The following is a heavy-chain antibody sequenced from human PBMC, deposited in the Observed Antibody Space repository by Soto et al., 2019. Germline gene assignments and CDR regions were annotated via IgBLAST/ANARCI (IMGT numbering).Heavy chain of an antibody. D-gene: IGHD4-17*01. CDR2: ISYDGSNK. Sequence: QVQLVESGGGVVQPGRSLRLSCAASGFTFSSYGMHWVRQAPGKGLEWVAVISYDGSNKYYADSVKGRFTISRDNSKNTRELQMNSVRAEDTTVYYCAKGRIHDCGDQRAVDPWGQGALVMVSS. J-gene: IGHJ5*02. V-gene: IGHV3-30*18. CDR1: GFTFSSYG. CDR3: AKGRIHDCGDQRAVDP.